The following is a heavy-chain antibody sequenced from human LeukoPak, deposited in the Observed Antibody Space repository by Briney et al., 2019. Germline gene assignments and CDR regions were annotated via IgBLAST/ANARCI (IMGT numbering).Heavy chain of an antibody. CDR1: EFSVGSNY. Sequence: PGGSLRLSCAASEFSVGSNYMTWVRQAPGKGLEGVSLIYSGGSTYYADSVKGRFTISRDSAKNSLYLQMNSLRAEDTAVYYCARVGAAYCSGGSCQGFDYWGQGTLVTVSS. CDR3: ARVGAAYCSGGSCQGFDY. D-gene: IGHD2-15*01. V-gene: IGHV3-66*01. CDR2: IYSGGST. J-gene: IGHJ4*02.